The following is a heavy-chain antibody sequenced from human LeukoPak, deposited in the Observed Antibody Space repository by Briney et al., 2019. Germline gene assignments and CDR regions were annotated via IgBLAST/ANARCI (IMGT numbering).Heavy chain of an antibody. J-gene: IGHJ4*02. Sequence: GGSLRLPCAASGFTFSSYAMHWVRQAPGKGLGWVAVISYDGSNKYYADSVKGRFTISRDNSKNTLYLQMNSLRAEDTAVYYCARGVLRYFDWPDYWGQGTLVTVSS. CDR2: ISYDGSNK. CDR1: GFTFSSYA. V-gene: IGHV3-30*04. CDR3: ARGVLRYFDWPDY. D-gene: IGHD3-9*01.